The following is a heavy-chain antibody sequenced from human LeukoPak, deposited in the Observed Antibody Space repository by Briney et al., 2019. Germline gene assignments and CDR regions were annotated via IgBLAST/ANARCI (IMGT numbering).Heavy chain of an antibody. CDR2: NDSNEDK. CDR3: AQIPFGSGSYYSR. D-gene: IGHD3-10*01. CDR1: WFSLSTNPLC. V-gene: IGHV2-70*01. Sequence: SGPSLVKPTQTLTLTCTFSWFSLSTNPLCVTWMRQPPVKALEWLSLNDSNEDKFYSTFPKTRLTFSKVTSKIQAALTIINTDPVDTATYSCAQIPFGSGSYYSRWGQGSLGTVTS. J-gene: IGHJ4*02.